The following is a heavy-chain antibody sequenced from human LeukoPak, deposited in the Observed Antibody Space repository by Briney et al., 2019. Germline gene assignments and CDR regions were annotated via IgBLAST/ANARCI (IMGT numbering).Heavy chain of an antibody. CDR1: GYTFTTYY. CDR2: IIPIFGTA. J-gene: IGHJ5*02. D-gene: IGHD1-20*01. Sequence: ASVKVSCKASGYTFTTYYMNWVRQAPGQGLEWMGGIIPIFGTANYAQKFQGRVTITADKSTSTAYMELSSLRSEDTAVYYCARDRITGTFDWFDPWGQGTLVTVSS. CDR3: ARDRITGTFDWFDP. V-gene: IGHV1-69*06.